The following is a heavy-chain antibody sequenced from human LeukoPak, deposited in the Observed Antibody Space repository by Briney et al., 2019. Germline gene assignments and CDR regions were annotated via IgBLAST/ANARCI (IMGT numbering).Heavy chain of an antibody. CDR1: GYTFTGYY. Sequence: ASVKVSCKASGYTFTGYYMHWVRQAPGQGLEWMGWINPNSGGTNYAQKFQGRVTMTRDTSISTAYMELSRLRSDDTAVYYRARGGFERYFDWLSYWFDPWGQGTLVTVSS. D-gene: IGHD3-9*01. CDR3: ARGGFERYFDWLSYWFDP. V-gene: IGHV1-2*02. CDR2: INPNSGGT. J-gene: IGHJ5*02.